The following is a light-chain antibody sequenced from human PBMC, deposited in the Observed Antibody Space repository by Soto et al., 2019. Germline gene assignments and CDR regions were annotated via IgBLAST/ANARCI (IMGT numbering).Light chain of an antibody. V-gene: IGLV1-47*01. CDR2: RNY. CDR1: SSNIESNY. CDR3: AAWDDSLRGWV. J-gene: IGLJ3*02. Sequence: QAVVTQPPSASGTPGQRVTISCSGSSSNIESNYVFWYQQLPGTAPKVLIYRNYQRPSGVPDRFSGSKSGSSASLAISGLRSEDEADYYCAAWDDSLRGWVFGGGTKLTVL.